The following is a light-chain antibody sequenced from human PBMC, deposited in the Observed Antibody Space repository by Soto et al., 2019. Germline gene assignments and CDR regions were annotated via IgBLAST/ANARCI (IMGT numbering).Light chain of an antibody. V-gene: IGKV3-11*01. CDR3: QRRSNWPRT. CDR1: QSVSSY. J-gene: IGKJ4*01. Sequence: EVALIQSPATLSLSPGSRATLSCRASQSVSSYLAWYQQNPGKAPSPPIYDASNRATGIPARFSGSGSGTDSTLPISSLEPEDFEFYYCQRRSNWPRTFGGGTKVDIK. CDR2: DAS.